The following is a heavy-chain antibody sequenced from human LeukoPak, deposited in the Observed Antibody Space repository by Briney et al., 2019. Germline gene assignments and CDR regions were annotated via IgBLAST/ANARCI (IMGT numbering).Heavy chain of an antibody. Sequence: GGSLRLSCAASGFTFSTSTMNWVRQAPGKGLEWVACINQNGREKYSVEGRFTISRDNAKNTVYLQMNSLRADDTAVYYCATDLGWGQGTLVTVSS. CDR1: GFTFSTST. CDR3: ATDLG. D-gene: IGHD4-17*01. J-gene: IGHJ4*02. CDR2: INQNGREK. V-gene: IGHV3-7*01.